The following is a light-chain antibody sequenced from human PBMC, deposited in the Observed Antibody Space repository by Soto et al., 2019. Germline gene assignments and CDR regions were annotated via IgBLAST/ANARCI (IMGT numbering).Light chain of an antibody. CDR2: DAS. V-gene: IGKV1-5*01. J-gene: IGKJ1*01. Sequence: QMTQSPYTLSASVGDGVTITCLASQSIKIWLAWYQQKPGKAPKLLIYDASNLESGVPSRFIGSGSGTEFTLTISSLQPDDFATYFCQQDKSYSWTFGQGTKVDIK. CDR1: QSIKIW. CDR3: QQDKSYSWT.